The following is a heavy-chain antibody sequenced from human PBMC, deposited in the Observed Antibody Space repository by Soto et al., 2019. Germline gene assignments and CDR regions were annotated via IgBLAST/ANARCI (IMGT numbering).Heavy chain of an antibody. Sequence: PGGSLRLSFAVSGFTFSIFAMSLVRQSPGKGLEWVSTIGSGGSTYYADAVKGRFTISRDNSMGTLYLQLKSLRDEDTAIYYCAKEVSLGSSVDLGYWGQGALVTVS. V-gene: IGHV3-23*01. CDR2: IGSGGST. CDR1: GFTFSIFA. J-gene: IGHJ4*02. D-gene: IGHD7-27*01. CDR3: AKEVSLGSSVDLGY.